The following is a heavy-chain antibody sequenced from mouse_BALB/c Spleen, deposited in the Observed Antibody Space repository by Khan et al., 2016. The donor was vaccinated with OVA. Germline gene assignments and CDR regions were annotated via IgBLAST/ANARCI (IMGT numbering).Heavy chain of an antibody. J-gene: IGHJ3*01. Sequence: EVQVVESGGDLVKPGGSLKLSCAASGFTFSSYGMSWVRQTPDKRLEWVAIIISGDIYTYYPDSVKGRFTISRDNAKNTLYLQMSSLKSEDTAMYYCARQGYGGGFAYWGQGTLVTVSA. D-gene: IGHD1-1*01. CDR2: IISGDIYT. CDR3: ARQGYGGGFAY. CDR1: GFTFSSYG. V-gene: IGHV5-6*01.